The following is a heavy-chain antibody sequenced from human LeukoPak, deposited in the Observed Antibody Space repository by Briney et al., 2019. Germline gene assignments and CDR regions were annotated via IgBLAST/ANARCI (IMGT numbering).Heavy chain of an antibody. CDR3: AKERKEVVLLWFGELGS. D-gene: IGHD3-10*01. V-gene: IGHV3-23*01. CDR1: GFSFRTHA. CDR2: ISGSGDGT. Sequence: GGSLRLSCAASGFSFRTHAMSWVRQAPGKGLEWVSAISGSGDGTYYADSVKGRFTISRDNSRNTVFLQINSLRAEDTGVYFCAKERKEVVLLWFGELGSWGQGTLVTVSS. J-gene: IGHJ4*02.